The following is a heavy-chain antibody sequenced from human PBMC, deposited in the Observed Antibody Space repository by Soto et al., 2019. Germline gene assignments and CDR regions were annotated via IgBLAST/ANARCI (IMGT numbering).Heavy chain of an antibody. D-gene: IGHD6-19*01. CDR3: ARGRIAVAGTKCDY. V-gene: IGHV1-18*01. CDR2: ISAYNGNT. Sequence: QVQLVQSGAEVKKPGASVKVSCKASGYTFTSYGISWVRQAPGQGLEWMGWISAYNGNTNYAQKLQGRVTXXTXTXXSTAYMELRSLRSDDTAVYYCARGRIAVAGTKCDYWGQGTLVTVSS. J-gene: IGHJ4*02. CDR1: GYTFTSYG.